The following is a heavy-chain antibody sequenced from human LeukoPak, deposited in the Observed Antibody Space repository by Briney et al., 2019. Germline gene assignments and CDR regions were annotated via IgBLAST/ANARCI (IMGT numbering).Heavy chain of an antibody. V-gene: IGHV3-30*19. J-gene: IGHJ4*02. CDR1: GFTFSSYG. D-gene: IGHD3-16*01. CDR3: ARDLWGRYFDY. Sequence: GGSLRLSCAASGFTFSSYGMHWVRQAPGKGLEWVAVISYDGSNKYYADSVKGRFTISRDNSKNTLYLQMNSLRAEDTAVYYCARDLWGRYFDYWGQGTLVTVSS. CDR2: ISYDGSNK.